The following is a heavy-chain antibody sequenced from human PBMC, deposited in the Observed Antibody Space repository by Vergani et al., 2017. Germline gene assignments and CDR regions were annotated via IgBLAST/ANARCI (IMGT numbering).Heavy chain of an antibody. CDR2: ISAYNGNT. Sequence: QVQLVQSGAEVKKPGASVKVSCKASGYTFTSYGISWVRQAPGQGLEWMGWISAYNGNTHYAQKLQGRVTMATDTSTSTDYVELRSLRSDDTAVYYCARETSIVVVPSSRGDAFDIWGQGTMVTVSS. CDR3: ARETSIVVVPSSRGDAFDI. D-gene: IGHD2-2*01. J-gene: IGHJ3*02. V-gene: IGHV1-18*01. CDR1: GYTFTSYG.